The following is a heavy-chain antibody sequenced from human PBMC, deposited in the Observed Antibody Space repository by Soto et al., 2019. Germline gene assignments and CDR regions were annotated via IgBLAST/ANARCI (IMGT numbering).Heavy chain of an antibody. J-gene: IGHJ4*02. Sequence: QVQLVQSGAEVKKPGASVKVSCKASGYTFTGYGIIWVRQAPGQGLEWLGWISAYNGNTNYAQTLQGRVTMTTDTSTSTAYMEVRSLRSDATAVYYCARVGYTFGQYYFDHWGQGTLVTVSS. V-gene: IGHV1-18*01. CDR1: GYTFTGYG. D-gene: IGHD5-18*01. CDR2: ISAYNGNT. CDR3: ARVGYTFGQYYFDH.